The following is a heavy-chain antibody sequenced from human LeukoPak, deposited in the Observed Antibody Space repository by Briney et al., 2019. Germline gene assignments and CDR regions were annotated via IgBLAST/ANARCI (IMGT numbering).Heavy chain of an antibody. CDR1: GGSISSYY. J-gene: IGHJ4*02. Sequence: SETLSLTCTVSGGSISSYYWSWIRRPAGKGLEWIGRIYTSGSTNYNPSLKSRVTMSVDTSKNQFSLKLSSVTAADTAVYYCAGRYYYDSSGYLGVDRFDYWGQGTLVTVSS. D-gene: IGHD3-22*01. V-gene: IGHV4-4*07. CDR3: AGRYYYDSSGYLGVDRFDY. CDR2: IYTSGST.